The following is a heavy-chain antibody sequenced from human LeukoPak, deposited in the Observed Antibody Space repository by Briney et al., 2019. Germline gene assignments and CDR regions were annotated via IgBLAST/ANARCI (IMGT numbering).Heavy chain of an antibody. CDR1: GFTFSSYN. Sequence: GGSLKLSCAASGFTFSSYNMNWVRQAPGKGLEWVSSISSSSSYIYYADSVKGRFTISRDNAKNSLYLQMNSLRAEDTAVYYCARAISSRNDYWGQGTLVAVSS. CDR3: ARAISSRNDY. D-gene: IGHD3-10*01. J-gene: IGHJ4*02. V-gene: IGHV3-21*01. CDR2: ISSSSSYI.